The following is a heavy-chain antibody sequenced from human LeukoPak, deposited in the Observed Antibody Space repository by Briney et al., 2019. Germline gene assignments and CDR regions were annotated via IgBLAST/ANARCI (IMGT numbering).Heavy chain of an antibody. D-gene: IGHD6-19*01. CDR3: VTDIRSGWRNY. CDR1: GYSLTEVS. Sequence: GASVKVSYKVSGYSLTEVSTHWVRQAPGKGLEWMGGFDPEDGEAIYAQKVQGRLTMTEDTSIDTAFMELRSLKSEDTAIYYCVTDIRSGWRNYWGQGTLITVSS. J-gene: IGHJ4*02. CDR2: FDPEDGEA. V-gene: IGHV1-24*01.